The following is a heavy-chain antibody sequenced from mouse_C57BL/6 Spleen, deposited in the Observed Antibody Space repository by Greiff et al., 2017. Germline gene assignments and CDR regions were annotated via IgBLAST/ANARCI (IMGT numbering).Heavy chain of an antibody. D-gene: IGHD1-1*01. CDR1: GYTFTDYN. CDR2: INPNNGGT. V-gene: IGHV1-22*01. J-gene: IGHJ2*01. CDR3: ARRVITTEGYYFDY. Sequence: EVQLQESGPELVKPGASVKMSCKASGYTFTDYNMHWVKQSHGKSLEWIGYINPNNGGTSYNQKFKGKATLTLNKSSSTAYMALRSLTSEDSAVYYCARRVITTEGYYFDYWGQGTTLTVSS.